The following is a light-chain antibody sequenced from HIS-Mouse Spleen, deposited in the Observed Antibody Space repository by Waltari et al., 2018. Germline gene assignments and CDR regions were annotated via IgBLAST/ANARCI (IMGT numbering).Light chain of an antibody. CDR2: DVS. Sequence: QSALTQPASVSGSPGQSITISCTGTSSDVGGYNYVSWYQQHPGKAPKLMIYDVSNRPSGVSTRFSGSKSGSTASLTISGLQAEDEADYYCSSYTSSSTLEVFGGGTKLTVL. J-gene: IGLJ2*01. CDR1: SSDVGGYNY. CDR3: SSYTSSSTLEV. V-gene: IGLV2-14*03.